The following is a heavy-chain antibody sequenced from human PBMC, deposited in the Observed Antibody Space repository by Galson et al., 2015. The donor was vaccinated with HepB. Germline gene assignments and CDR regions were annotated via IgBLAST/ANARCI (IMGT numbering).Heavy chain of an antibody. D-gene: IGHD6-19*01. CDR3: ATMYSTAWDASDAFDT. V-gene: IGHV6-1*01. CDR2: TYYRSKWYI. J-gene: IGHJ3*02. Sequence: CAISGDSVSSNSAAWHWIRQSPSRGLEWLGRTYYRSKWYIDYAVSVKSRITIDPDTSKSHFSLQLHSVTPEDTAVYYCATMYSTAWDASDAFDTWGQGTMVTVSS. CDR1: GDSVSSNSAA.